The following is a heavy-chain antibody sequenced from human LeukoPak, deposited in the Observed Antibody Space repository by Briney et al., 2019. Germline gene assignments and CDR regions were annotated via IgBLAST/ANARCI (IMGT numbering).Heavy chain of an antibody. V-gene: IGHV1-3*01. CDR2: INAGNGNT. D-gene: IGHD6-13*01. J-gene: IGHJ5*02. Sequence: ASVKVSCKASGYTFTSYAMHWVRQAPGQRFEWMGWINAGNGNTKYSQKFQGRVTITRDTSASTAYMELSSLRSEDTAVYYCAREQQLNWFDPWGQGTLVTVSS. CDR1: GYTFTSYA. CDR3: AREQQLNWFDP.